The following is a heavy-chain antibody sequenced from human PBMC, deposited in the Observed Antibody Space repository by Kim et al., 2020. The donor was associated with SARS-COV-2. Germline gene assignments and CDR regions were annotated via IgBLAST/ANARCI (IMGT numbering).Heavy chain of an antibody. CDR1: GGSINSGSYY. CDR2: IHKSGSA. CDR3: ARSVTTVRSPWFDP. Sequence: SETLSLTCTVSGGSINSGSYYWTWIRQLPGKGPEWIGFIHKSGSAYYNSSLKSRVSISVDTSKNQFSLKVNSVTAADTAVFYCARSVTTVRSPWFDPWG. V-gene: IGHV4-31*03. J-gene: IGHJ5*02. D-gene: IGHD3-10*01.